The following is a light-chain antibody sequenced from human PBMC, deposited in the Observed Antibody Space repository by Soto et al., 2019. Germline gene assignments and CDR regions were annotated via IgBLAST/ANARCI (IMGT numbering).Light chain of an antibody. Sequence: EIVLTQSPATLSLSPGERATLSCRASQRVSSYLAWYQQKPGQAPRLLLYDASTRATGIPARFSGSGSGTDFTLTISSLEPEDFAVYYCQQRSNWPLTFGGGTKVEIK. CDR1: QRVSSY. J-gene: IGKJ4*01. CDR2: DAS. V-gene: IGKV3-11*01. CDR3: QQRSNWPLT.